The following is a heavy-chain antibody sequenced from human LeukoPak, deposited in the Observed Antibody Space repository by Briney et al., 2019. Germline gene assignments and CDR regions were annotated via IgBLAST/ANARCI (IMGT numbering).Heavy chain of an antibody. CDR3: ARKWGRRGSGMIY. J-gene: IGHJ4*02. CDR2: INPSGGST. Sequence: ASVKVSCKASGYTFTSYYMHCVRQAPGQGLEWRGIINPSGGSTSYAQKCQGRVTMTPDMSTSTVYMELSRLKSEHTAVYYSARKWGRRGSGMIYWGQGTLVTVSS. V-gene: IGHV1-46*01. D-gene: IGHD6-19*01. CDR1: GYTFTSYY.